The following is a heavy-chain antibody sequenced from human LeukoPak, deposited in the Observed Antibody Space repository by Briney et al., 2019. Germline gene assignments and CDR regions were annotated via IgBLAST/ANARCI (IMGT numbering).Heavy chain of an antibody. V-gene: IGHV1-2*02. CDR2: INPNTGAT. J-gene: IGHJ4*02. D-gene: IGHD3-16*02. CDR1: GYTFTGYY. Sequence: GASVKVSRKASGYTFTGYYMHWVRQAPGQGLEWMGWINPNTGATNYAQMFQGRVPMTTDTPTTTADMELRSLRSDDTAVYYCARSSDDYVWGSYREPFDHWGQGTLVTVST. CDR3: ARSSDDYVWGSYREPFDH.